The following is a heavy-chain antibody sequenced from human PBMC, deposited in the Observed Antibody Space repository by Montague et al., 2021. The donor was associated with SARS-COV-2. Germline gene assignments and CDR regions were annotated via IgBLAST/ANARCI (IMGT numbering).Heavy chain of an antibody. CDR2: MNNYSSS. D-gene: IGHD2-15*01. CDR1: GGSISAYN. V-gene: IGHV4-59*13. Sequence: SETLSLTCTVSGGSISAYNWCWIRHPPRKGLEWIAYMNNYSSSNYNPPPKSRVSITVVASKSKFSLELTSVTAADTAAYYCAGEGIPTPGAEWKILHYHGMDVWGQGTMVTVSS. CDR3: AGEGIPTPGAEWKILHYHGMDV. J-gene: IGHJ6*02.